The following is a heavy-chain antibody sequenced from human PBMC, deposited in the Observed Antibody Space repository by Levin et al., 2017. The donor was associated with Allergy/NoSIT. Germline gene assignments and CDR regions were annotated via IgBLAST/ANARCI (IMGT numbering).Heavy chain of an antibody. J-gene: IGHJ5*02. CDR1: GFTFSSYG. Sequence: PGESLKISCAASGFTFSSYGMHWVRQAPGKGLEWVAVISYDGSNKYYADSVKGRFTISRDNSKNTLYLQMNSLRAEDTAVYYCAKGNSGITMWTGNWFDPWGQGTLVTVSS. CDR2: ISYDGSNK. D-gene: IGHD3-10*02. V-gene: IGHV3-30*18. CDR3: AKGNSGITMWTGNWFDP.